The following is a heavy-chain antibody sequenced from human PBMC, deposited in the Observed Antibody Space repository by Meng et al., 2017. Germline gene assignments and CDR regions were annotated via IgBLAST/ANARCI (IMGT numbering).Heavy chain of an antibody. Sequence: QVRLVGSGGGVVQPGRALRLSCAASGFPFSSYAMHWVRQAPGKGLEWVAVISYDGSNKYYADSVKGRFTISRDNSKNTLYLQMNSLRAEDTAVYYCASMGYWGQGTLVTVSS. CDR3: ASMGY. J-gene: IGHJ4*02. CDR2: ISYDGSNK. D-gene: IGHD3-10*01. V-gene: IGHV3-30*01. CDR1: GFPFSSYA.